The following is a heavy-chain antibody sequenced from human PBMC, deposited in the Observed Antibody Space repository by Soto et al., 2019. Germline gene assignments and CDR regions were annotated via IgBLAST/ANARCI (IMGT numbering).Heavy chain of an antibody. Sequence: GASVKVSCKASGYTFTNCYMHWVRQAPGQGLEWMGIINPSVGTTSYAQKFQGRVTMTRDTSTSTVYMELSSLRSEDTAVYYCARLPDPNANSLNSYYYGMDVWGQGTTVTVSS. CDR2: INPSVGTT. V-gene: IGHV1-46*01. D-gene: IGHD2-2*01. J-gene: IGHJ6*02. CDR1: GYTFTNCY. CDR3: ARLPDPNANSLNSYYYGMDV.